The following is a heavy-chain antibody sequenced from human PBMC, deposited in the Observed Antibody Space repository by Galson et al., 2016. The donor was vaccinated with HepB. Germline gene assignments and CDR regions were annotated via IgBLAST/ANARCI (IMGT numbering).Heavy chain of an antibody. Sequence: SVKVSCKASGYSLTSRHTHWVRQAPGQGLEWMAIIKHSGGGTIYAQKFQDRVPMTRDTSTNTDYMELSSLRSDDTAVYYCVKKVAGSYPFDIWGQGTLVTVSS. CDR1: GYSLTSRH. J-gene: IGHJ4*02. CDR3: VKKVAGSYPFDI. CDR2: IKHSGGGT. D-gene: IGHD1-26*01. V-gene: IGHV1-46*01.